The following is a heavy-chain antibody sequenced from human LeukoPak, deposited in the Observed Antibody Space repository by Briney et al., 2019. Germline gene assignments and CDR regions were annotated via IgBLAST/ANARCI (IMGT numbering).Heavy chain of an antibody. CDR3: ARQWLPNGYFDY. D-gene: IGHD6-19*01. CDR2: VNPNSGVT. Sequence: ASVKVSCKASGYTLTDYYMHWVRQAPGQGLEWMGRVNPNSGVTNSIQKFQGRVTMTRDTSISTAYMELSGLRSNDTAVYYCARQWLPNGYFDYWGQGTLVTVSS. CDR1: GYTLTDYY. V-gene: IGHV1-2*06. J-gene: IGHJ4*02.